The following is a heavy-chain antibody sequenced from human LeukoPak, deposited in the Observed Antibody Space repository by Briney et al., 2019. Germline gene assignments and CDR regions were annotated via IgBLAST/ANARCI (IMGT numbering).Heavy chain of an antibody. CDR1: GGSFSGYY. V-gene: IGHV4-34*01. CDR2: IIHTGRT. D-gene: IGHD2-8*01. CDR3: ARGVLVTVYAAFDY. J-gene: IGHJ4*02. Sequence: SETLSLTCGVYGGSFSGYYWTWIRQTPEVGLEWVGEIIHTGRTNYSPSLTSRLTISVDTSKNQFSLELASVTAADTAVYYCARGVLVTVYAAFDYWGQGTLVTVSS.